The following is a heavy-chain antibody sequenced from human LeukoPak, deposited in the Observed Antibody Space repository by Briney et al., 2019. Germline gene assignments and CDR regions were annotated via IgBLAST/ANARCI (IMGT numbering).Heavy chain of an antibody. D-gene: IGHD2-2*01. CDR3: ARDTVVVPAASGNNNAFDI. CDR2: IIPILGIA. Sequence: SVKVSCKASGGTFSSYTISWVRQAPGQGLEWMGRIIPILGIANYAQKLQGRVTMTTDTSTSTAYMELRSLRSDDTAVYYCARDTVVVPAASGNNNAFDIWGQGTMVTVSS. V-gene: IGHV1-69*04. CDR1: GGTFSSYT. J-gene: IGHJ3*02.